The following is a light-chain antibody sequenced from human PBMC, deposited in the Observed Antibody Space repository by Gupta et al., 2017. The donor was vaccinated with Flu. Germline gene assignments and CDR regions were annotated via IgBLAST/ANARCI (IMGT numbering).Light chain of an antibody. Sequence: GQTDTITCSGNRVGEKNVSWYQKRPGQAPLLVMYQDNQRPSGIPGRFSGSNSGNTATLTISGAQAVDEGDYYCQAWDTGTASVVFGGGTKLTVL. CDR1: RVGEKN. V-gene: IGLV3-1*01. CDR3: QAWDTGTASVV. CDR2: QDN. J-gene: IGLJ2*01.